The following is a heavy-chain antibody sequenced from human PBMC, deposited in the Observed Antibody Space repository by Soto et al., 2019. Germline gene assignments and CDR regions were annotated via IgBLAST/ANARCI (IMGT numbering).Heavy chain of an antibody. CDR2: INPNSDTGVT. V-gene: IGHV1-2*04. CDR1: GYTFTDYY. Sequence: GASVKVSCKASGYTFTDYYIHWVRPAPGQGLEWMGWINPNSDTGVTNYAQNFQGWVTMTSDTSITTAYMELSSLKSDDTAVYYCARGPRKQLWVGYFDYWGQGALVTVSS. J-gene: IGHJ4*02. D-gene: IGHD5-18*01. CDR3: ARGPRKQLWVGYFDY.